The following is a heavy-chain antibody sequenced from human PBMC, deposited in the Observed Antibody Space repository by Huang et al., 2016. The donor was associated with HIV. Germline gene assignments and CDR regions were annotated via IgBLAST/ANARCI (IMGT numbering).Heavy chain of an antibody. CDR1: GGSISTPY. D-gene: IGHD3-3*01. CDR3: ARDHHDFWRGYRRMYFFDH. CDR2: IDYSGST. J-gene: IGHJ4*02. V-gene: IGHV4-59*11. Sequence: QVQLQESGPGLVKPSETLSLTCTVSGGSISTPYWSWIRQPPGKGLEWIGSIDYSGSTNHSPSLKSRVTILLDTSKNQFSLRVNSVTAADTAMYYCARDHHDFWRGYRRMYFFDHWGQGTLVTVSS.